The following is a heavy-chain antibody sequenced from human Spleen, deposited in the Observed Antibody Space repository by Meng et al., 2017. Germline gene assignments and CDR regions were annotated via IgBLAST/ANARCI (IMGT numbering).Heavy chain of an antibody. CDR1: GGSIGSGDYF. V-gene: IGHV4-30-4*01. CDR2: IYSIGNT. Sequence: QVQLQESGPGLVKPSQTLSLTCTVSGGSIGSGDYFWNWIRQPPGKGLEWLGYIYSIGNTYYIPSLKSRVSMSIDKSKNQFSLKLTSVTAADTAVYHCLRGSGGSVWGQGTLVTVSS. J-gene: IGHJ1*01. D-gene: IGHD3-10*01. CDR3: LRGSGGSV.